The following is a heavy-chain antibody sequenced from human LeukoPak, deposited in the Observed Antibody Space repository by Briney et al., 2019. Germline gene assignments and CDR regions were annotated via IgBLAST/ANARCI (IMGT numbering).Heavy chain of an antibody. V-gene: IGHV3-30*18. D-gene: IGHD6-25*01. Sequence: GGSLRLSCAASGFTFSSYGMHRVRQAPGKGLEWVAVISYDGSNKYYADSVKGRFTISRDNSKNTLYLQMNSLRAEDTAVYYCAKVRGGYGIDYWGQGTLVTVSS. CDR1: GFTFSSYG. CDR2: ISYDGSNK. CDR3: AKVRGGYGIDY. J-gene: IGHJ4*02.